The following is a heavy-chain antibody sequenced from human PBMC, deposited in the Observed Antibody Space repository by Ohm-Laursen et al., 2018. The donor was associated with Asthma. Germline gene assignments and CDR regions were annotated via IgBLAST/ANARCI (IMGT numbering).Heavy chain of an antibody. CDR1: GGTLGTSV. CDR2: INSVFGTS. V-gene: IGHV1-69*01. J-gene: IGHJ4*02. CDR3: ARKAGSCITSNCYSLDF. Sequence: SSAKVSCKPLGGTLGTSVIGWVRQAPGQGLEWLGGINSVFGTSTYAQKFHDRFTITADESTSTVYMTLGSLTSEDTAVYYCARKAGSCITSNCYSLDFWGQGTLVTVSS. D-gene: IGHD2-15*01.